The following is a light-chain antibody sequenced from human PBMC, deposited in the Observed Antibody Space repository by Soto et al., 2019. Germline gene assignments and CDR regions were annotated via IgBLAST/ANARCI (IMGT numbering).Light chain of an antibody. CDR1: QSLGDN. J-gene: IGKJ1*01. CDR3: HQYNNWPPWT. Sequence: IGMAQVPGTLGVSPGDIATLSRRASQSLGDNLAWYQQKPGQAPRLLLFRASSRAKGVPDRFSASGSGTEFTLTISGLQSEDFAVYYCHQYNNWPPWTFGPGTKVDI. CDR2: RAS. V-gene: IGKV3-15*01.